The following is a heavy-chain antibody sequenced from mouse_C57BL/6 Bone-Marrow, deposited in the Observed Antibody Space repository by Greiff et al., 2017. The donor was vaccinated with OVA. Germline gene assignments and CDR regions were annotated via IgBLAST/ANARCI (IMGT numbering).Heavy chain of an antibody. CDR2: INPYNGGT. J-gene: IGHJ3*01. CDR3: ARRRLREFTY. D-gene: IGHD1-1*01. Sequence: VHVKQSGPVLVKPGASVKMSCKASGYTFTDYYMNWVKQSHGKSLEWIGVINPYNGGTSYNQKFKGKATLTVDKSSSTAYMELNSLTSEDSAVYYCARRRLREFTYWGQGTLVTVSA. CDR1: GYTFTDYY. V-gene: IGHV1-19*01.